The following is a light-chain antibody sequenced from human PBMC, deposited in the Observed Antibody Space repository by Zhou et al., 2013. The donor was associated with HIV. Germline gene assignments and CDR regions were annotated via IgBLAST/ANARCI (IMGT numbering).Light chain of an antibody. Sequence: EIVLTQSPATLSLSPGERATLSCRASQSINSDLAWYQQKPGQAPRLLMYGVSTGATGIPGRFSGGGSGTDFTLTISRLEPEDFAVYYCHQYGSPPWTFGQGTKVEI. CDR2: GVS. V-gene: IGKV3-20*01. CDR3: HQYGSPPWT. CDR1: QSINSD. J-gene: IGKJ1*01.